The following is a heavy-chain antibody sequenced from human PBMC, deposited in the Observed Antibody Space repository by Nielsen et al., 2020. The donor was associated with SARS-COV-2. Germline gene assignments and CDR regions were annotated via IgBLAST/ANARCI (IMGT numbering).Heavy chain of an antibody. J-gene: IGHJ6*02. Sequence: GESLKISCAASGFTFSSYAMHWVRQAPGKGLEYVSAISSNGGSTYYADSVKGRFTISRDNSKNTLYLQMNSLRAEDTALYYCASLPGPPYYYGMDVWGQGTTVTVSS. CDR3: ASLPGPPYYYGMDV. V-gene: IGHV3-64*04. CDR2: ISSNGGST. CDR1: GFTFSSYA. D-gene: IGHD1-14*01.